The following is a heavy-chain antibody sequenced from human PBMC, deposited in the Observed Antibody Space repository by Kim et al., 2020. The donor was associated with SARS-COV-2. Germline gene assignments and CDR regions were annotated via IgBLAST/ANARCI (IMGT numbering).Heavy chain of an antibody. Sequence: SETLSLTCTVSGGSISSSSYYWGWIRQPPGKGLEWIGSIYYSGSTYYNPSLKSRVTISVDTSKNQFSLKLSSVTAADTAVYYCARHEGPYSSSWYNWFDPWGQGTLVTVSS. CDR2: IYYSGST. CDR1: GGSISSSSYY. J-gene: IGHJ5*02. D-gene: IGHD6-13*01. CDR3: ARHEGPYSSSWYNWFDP. V-gene: IGHV4-39*01.